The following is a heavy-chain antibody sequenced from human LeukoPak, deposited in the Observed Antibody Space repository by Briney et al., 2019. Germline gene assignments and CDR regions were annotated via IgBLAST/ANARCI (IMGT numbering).Heavy chain of an antibody. V-gene: IGHV4-34*01. CDR3: ARVWRYYDSSGYSYYFDY. D-gene: IGHD3-22*01. CDR2: INHSGST. J-gene: IGHJ4*02. CDR1: GGSFSGYY. Sequence: SETLSLTCAVYGGSFSGYYWSWIRQPPGKGLEWIGEINHSGSTNYNQSLKSRVTISVDTSKNQFSLKLSSVTAADTAVYYCARVWRYYDSSGYSYYFDYWGQGTLVTVSS.